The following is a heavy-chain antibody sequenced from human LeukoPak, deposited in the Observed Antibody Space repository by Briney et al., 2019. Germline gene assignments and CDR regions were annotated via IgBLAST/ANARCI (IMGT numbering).Heavy chain of an antibody. D-gene: IGHD5/OR15-5a*01. J-gene: IGHJ3*02. CDR3: ARGPSTIPFDI. Sequence: SETLSLTCAVYGGSFSGYYWSWTRQPPGKGLEWIGEINHSGSTNYNPSLKSRVTISVDTSKNQFSLKLSSVTAADTAVYYCARGPSTIPFDIWGQGTMVTVSS. CDR1: GGSFSGYY. CDR2: INHSGST. V-gene: IGHV4-34*01.